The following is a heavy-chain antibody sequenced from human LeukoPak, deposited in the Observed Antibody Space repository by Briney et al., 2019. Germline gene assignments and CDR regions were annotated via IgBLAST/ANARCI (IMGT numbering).Heavy chain of an antibody. D-gene: IGHD6-13*01. V-gene: IGHV4-4*02. J-gene: IGHJ5*02. CDR2: IYHSGST. Sequence: PSGTLSLTCAVSGGSISSSNWWSWGRQPPGKGLEWIGEIYHSGSTNYNPSLKSRVTISVDKSKNQFSLKLSSVTAADTAVCYCAGSGYTSQNWFDPWGQGTLVTVSS. CDR1: GGSISSSNW. CDR3: AGSGYTSQNWFDP.